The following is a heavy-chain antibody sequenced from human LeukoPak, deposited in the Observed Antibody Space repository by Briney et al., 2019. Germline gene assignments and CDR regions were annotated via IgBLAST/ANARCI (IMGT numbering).Heavy chain of an antibody. CDR1: GFILSSSE. Sequence: GSLRLSCVASGFILSSSEMNWVRQAPGKGLEWVSYISDGGKTKYSADSVKGRFTISRDNAKNSLYLQMNSLRAEDTAVYYCARDGDTAMVTGRFDYWGQGTLVTVSS. V-gene: IGHV3-48*03. D-gene: IGHD5-18*01. CDR2: ISDGGKTK. J-gene: IGHJ4*02. CDR3: ARDGDTAMVTGRFDY.